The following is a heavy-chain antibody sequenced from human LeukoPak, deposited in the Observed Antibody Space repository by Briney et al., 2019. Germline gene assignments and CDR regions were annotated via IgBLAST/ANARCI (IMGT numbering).Heavy chain of an antibody. J-gene: IGHJ4*02. D-gene: IGHD6-19*01. Sequence: GASVKVSCTASGYTFTSYAMHWVRQAPGQRLEWMGWINAGNGNTKYSQKFQGRVTITRDTSASTVYMELSSLRSEDTAVYFCARPRGYSSGGFDYWGQGTLVTVSS. CDR3: ARPRGYSSGGFDY. V-gene: IGHV1-3*01. CDR1: GYTFTSYA. CDR2: INAGNGNT.